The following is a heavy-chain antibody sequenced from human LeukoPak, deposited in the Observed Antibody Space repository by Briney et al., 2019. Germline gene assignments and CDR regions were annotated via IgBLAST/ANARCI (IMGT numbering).Heavy chain of an antibody. J-gene: IGHJ4*02. CDR3: AREERLRWTGH. CDR1: GGSISSYY. V-gene: IGHV4-59*12. CDR2: VYHSGST. Sequence: SETLSLTCTVSGGSISSYYWSWIRQPPGKGLEWIGYVYHSGSTYYNPSLKGRVTISVDRSKNQFSLKLSSVTAADTAVYYCAREERLRWTGHWGQGTLVTVSS. D-gene: IGHD4-23*01.